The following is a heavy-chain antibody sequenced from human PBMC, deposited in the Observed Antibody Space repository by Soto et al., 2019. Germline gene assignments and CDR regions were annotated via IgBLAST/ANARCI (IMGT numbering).Heavy chain of an antibody. D-gene: IGHD3-3*01. J-gene: IGHJ6*02. CDR2: IYGNGGQT. CDR3: AKGQFGVVMDV. CDR1: GFIFSTYT. V-gene: IGHV3-23*01. Sequence: GGSLRLSCSASGFIFSTYTMNWVRQAPGKGLEWVSGIYGNGGQTFYADSVNGRVTISRDNSNNILFLQINSLRPDDTAVYYCAKGQFGVVMDVWGQGTTVTVSS.